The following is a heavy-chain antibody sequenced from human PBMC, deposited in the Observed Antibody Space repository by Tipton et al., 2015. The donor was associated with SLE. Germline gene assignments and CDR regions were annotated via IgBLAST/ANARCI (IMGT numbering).Heavy chain of an antibody. J-gene: IGHJ3*02. CDR2: IYYSSYT. D-gene: IGHD6-19*01. CDR1: GDSISSSTYS. V-gene: IGHV4-61*05. Sequence: TLSLTCFVSGDSISSSTYSWAWIRQPPGKGLEWIGYIYYSSYTNYNPSLKSRVTTSFDRSKNQFSLNLNSVTAADTATYYCARVRGGWANDASDIWGQGTMVTVSS. CDR3: ARVRGGWANDASDI.